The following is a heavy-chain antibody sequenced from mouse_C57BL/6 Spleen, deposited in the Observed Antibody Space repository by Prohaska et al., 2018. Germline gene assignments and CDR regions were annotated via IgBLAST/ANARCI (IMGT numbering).Heavy chain of an antibody. Sequence: EVKLEESGGGLVQPGGSMKLSCVASGFTFSNYWMNWVRQSPEKGLEWVAQIRLKSDNYATHYAESVKGRFTISRDDSKSSVYLQMNNLRAEDTGIYYCTDGGNWFAYWGQGTLVTVSA. D-gene: IGHD1-1*02. CDR2: IRLKSDNYAT. V-gene: IGHV6-3*01. CDR1: GFTFSNYW. CDR3: TDGGNWFAY. J-gene: IGHJ3*01.